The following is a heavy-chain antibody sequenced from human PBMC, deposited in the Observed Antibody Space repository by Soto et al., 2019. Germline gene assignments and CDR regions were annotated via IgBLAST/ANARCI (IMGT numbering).Heavy chain of an antibody. CDR2: ISAYNGNT. J-gene: IGHJ4*02. V-gene: IGHV1-18*01. CDR3: ARDFSGSGYDVFDY. Sequence: ASVKVSCKASGYTFTSYGISWVRQAPGQGLEWMGWISAYNGNTNYAQKLQGRVTMTTDTSTSTAYMELRSLRSDDTAVYYCARDFSGSGYDVFDYRAQRTPVTGSS. D-gene: IGHD5-12*01. CDR1: GYTFTSYG.